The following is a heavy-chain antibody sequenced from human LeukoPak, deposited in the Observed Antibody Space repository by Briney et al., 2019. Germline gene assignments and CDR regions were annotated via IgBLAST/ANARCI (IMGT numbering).Heavy chain of an antibody. J-gene: IGHJ3*02. D-gene: IGHD5-12*01. CDR1: GGTFSSYA. CDR2: IIPIFGTA. Sequence: SVKVSCKASGGTFSSYAISWVRQPPGQGLEWMGRIIPIFGTANYAQKFQGRVTITTDESTSTAYMELSSLRSEDTAVYYCAIDAVATVGAFDIWGQGTMVTVSS. CDR3: AIDAVATVGAFDI. V-gene: IGHV1-69*05.